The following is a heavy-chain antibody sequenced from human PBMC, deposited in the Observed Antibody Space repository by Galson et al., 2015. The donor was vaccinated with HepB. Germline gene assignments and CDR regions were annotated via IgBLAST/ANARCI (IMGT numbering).Heavy chain of an antibody. J-gene: IGHJ4*02. CDR3: ARDQGEQRYIYTRDLDY. CDR2: INPNSGGT. D-gene: IGHD1/OR15-1a*01. Sequence: SVKVSCKASGYTFTDYNLHWVRQAPGQGLEWMGRINPNSGGTNYAQKFQGRVTMTRDTSISTAYMQLSSLTSDDTAVYYCARDQGEQRYIYTRDLDYWGQRTLVTVSS. CDR1: GYTFTDYN. V-gene: IGHV1-2*06.